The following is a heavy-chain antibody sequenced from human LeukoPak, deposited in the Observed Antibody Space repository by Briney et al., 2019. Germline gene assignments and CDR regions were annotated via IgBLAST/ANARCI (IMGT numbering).Heavy chain of an antibody. CDR1: GGSISSGGYY. D-gene: IGHD6-13*01. Sequence: PSETLSLTCTVSGGSISSGGYYWSWIRQHPGKGLEWIGYIYYSGSTYYNPSLKSRVTTSVDTSKNQFSLKLSSVTAADTAVYYCARDRIAAAGVPNYYYYYGMDVWGQGTTVTVSS. CDR2: IYYSGST. J-gene: IGHJ6*02. CDR3: ARDRIAAAGVPNYYYYYGMDV. V-gene: IGHV4-31*03.